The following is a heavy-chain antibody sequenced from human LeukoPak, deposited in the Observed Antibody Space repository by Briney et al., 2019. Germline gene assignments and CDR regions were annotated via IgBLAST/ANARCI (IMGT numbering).Heavy chain of an antibody. Sequence: GGSLRLSCAASGFTFSSYAMSWVRQAPGKWLEWVSAISGSGGSTYYADSVKGRFTISRDNSKNTLYLQMNSLRAEDTAVYYCAKSLHHRAVAGNSDAFDIWGQGTMVTVSS. CDR3: AKSLHHRAVAGNSDAFDI. CDR2: ISGSGGST. D-gene: IGHD6-19*01. J-gene: IGHJ3*02. V-gene: IGHV3-23*01. CDR1: GFTFSSYA.